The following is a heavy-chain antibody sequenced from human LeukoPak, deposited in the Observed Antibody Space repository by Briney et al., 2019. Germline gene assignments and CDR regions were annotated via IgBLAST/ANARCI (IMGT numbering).Heavy chain of an antibody. CDR3: AREGLNMVRGVIPKEAWGWFDP. Sequence: PSQTLSLTCTVSGGSVSSGDYYWSWIRQPAGKGLEWIGRIYTSGSTNYNPSLKSRVTISVDTSKNQFSLKLRSVTAADTAVYYCAREGLNMVRGVIPKEAWGWFDPWGQGTLVTVSS. V-gene: IGHV4-61*02. CDR2: IYTSGST. CDR1: GGSVSSGDYY. J-gene: IGHJ5*02. D-gene: IGHD3-10*01.